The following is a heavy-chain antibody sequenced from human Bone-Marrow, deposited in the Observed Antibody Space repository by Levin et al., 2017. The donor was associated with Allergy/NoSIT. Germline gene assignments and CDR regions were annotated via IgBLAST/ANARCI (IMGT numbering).Heavy chain of an antibody. J-gene: IGHJ4*02. Sequence: SETLSLTCTVSGGSISNYYWNWIRQPPGKGLEWIGYIYYSGSTSYNPSLKSRVTISVDTSKNQFSLELTSVTAADPAVYYCAGIWFGEQYPNYYFDYWGQGTLVTVSS. CDR1: GGSISNYY. V-gene: IGHV4-59*01. CDR2: IYYSGST. D-gene: IGHD3-10*01. CDR3: AGIWFGEQYPNYYFDY.